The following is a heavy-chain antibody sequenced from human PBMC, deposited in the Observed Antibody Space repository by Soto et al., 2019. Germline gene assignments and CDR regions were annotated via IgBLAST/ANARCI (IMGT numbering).Heavy chain of an antibody. V-gene: IGHV3-30*03. CDR3: AGGQYYFDY. CDR2: ISYDGTNQ. J-gene: IGHJ4*02. CDR1: GFPFSSYG. D-gene: IGHD2-15*01. Sequence: QVQLVESGGGVVQPGRSLRLSCAASGFPFSSYGMHWVRQAPGKGLEWVALISYDGTNQYYADSVKGRFTVSRDNSKNTLYLHMSRLRAEDTAVYYCAGGQYYFDYCGQGTLVSVSS.